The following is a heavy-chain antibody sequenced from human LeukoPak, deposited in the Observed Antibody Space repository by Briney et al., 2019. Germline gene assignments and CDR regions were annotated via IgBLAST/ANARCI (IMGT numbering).Heavy chain of an antibody. V-gene: IGHV3-7*01. CDR3: VQGWRDN. D-gene: IGHD2-15*01. CDR1: GFTFSNYW. J-gene: IGHJ4*02. CDR2: INQDSSEK. Sequence: PGGSLRLSCAASGFTFSNYWMSWVRQAPGKGLEWVANINQDSSEKYYVDSVKGRFTISRGNAKNSLYLQLNTPRPEDTAVYYCVQGWRDNWGQGTLVTVSS.